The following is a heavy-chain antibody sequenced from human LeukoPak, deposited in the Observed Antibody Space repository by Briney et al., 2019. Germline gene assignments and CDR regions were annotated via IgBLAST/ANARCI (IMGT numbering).Heavy chain of an antibody. J-gene: IGHJ5*02. V-gene: IGHV3-11*05. Sequence: PGGSLRLPCAASGFTFSDYYMSWIRQAPGKGLEWVSYISSSSSYTNYADSVKGRFTISRDNAKNSLYLQMNSLRAEDTAVYYCARVIGGIRYFDWYNWFDPWGQGTLVTVSS. CDR2: ISSSSSYT. CDR3: ARVIGGIRYFDWYNWFDP. CDR1: GFTFSDYY. D-gene: IGHD3-9*01.